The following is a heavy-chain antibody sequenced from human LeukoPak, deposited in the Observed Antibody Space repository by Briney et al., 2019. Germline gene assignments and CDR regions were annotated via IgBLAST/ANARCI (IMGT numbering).Heavy chain of an antibody. V-gene: IGHV4-34*01. J-gene: IGHJ4*02. CDR2: INHSGST. D-gene: IGHD5-18*01. Sequence: SETLSLTCAVYGGSFSGYYWSWIRQPPGKGLEWIGEINHSGSTNYNPSLKSRVTISVDTSENQFSLKLSSVTAADTAVYYCARQAYVDTAFFDYWGQGTLVTVSS. CDR1: GGSFSGYY. CDR3: ARQAYVDTAFFDY.